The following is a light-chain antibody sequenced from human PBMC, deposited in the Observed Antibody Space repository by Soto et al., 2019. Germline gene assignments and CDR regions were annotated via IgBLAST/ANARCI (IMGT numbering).Light chain of an antibody. J-gene: IGKJ4*01. CDR3: LQDYSYPAT. CDR1: QDIQND. V-gene: IGKV1-6*01. Sequence: AFHMTQSPSSLSASLGDRVTITCRASQDIQNDLCWYQQQPGKAPKLLIYATSTLQSGVPSRFSGSGSGTDFSLAINSLQPEDFVTYYCLQDYSYPATFGAGTKVDIK. CDR2: ATS.